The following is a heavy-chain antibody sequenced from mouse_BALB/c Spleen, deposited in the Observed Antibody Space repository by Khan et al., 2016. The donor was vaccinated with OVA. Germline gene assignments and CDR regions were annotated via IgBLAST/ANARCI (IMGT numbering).Heavy chain of an antibody. CDR3: IRGGYGGFAY. V-gene: IGHV1-53*01. J-gene: IGHJ3*01. CDR1: GYTFTSYQ. D-gene: IGHD3-1*01. CDR2: ITPSNGGT. Sequence: QVQLQQSGAELVKPGASVKLSCKASGYTFTSYQMYWVKQRPGQGLERIGEITPSNGGTNFNEKFKNKATLTVDESSSAAFMQLSSLTSEDSAVYYCIRGGYGGFAYWGQGTLVTVSA.